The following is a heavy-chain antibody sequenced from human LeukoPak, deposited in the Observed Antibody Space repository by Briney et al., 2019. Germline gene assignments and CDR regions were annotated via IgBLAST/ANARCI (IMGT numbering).Heavy chain of an antibody. D-gene: IGHD3-10*01. CDR2: MNPNSGNT. CDR3: ARGYTYYYGSGSSGGFDP. J-gene: IGHJ5*02. V-gene: IGHV1-8*01. Sequence: ASVKVSCKASGYTFTSYDINWVRQATGQGLEWMGWMNPNSGNTGYAQKFQGRVTMTRNTSISTAYMELSSLSSEDTAVYYCARGYTYYYGSGSSGGFDPWGQGTLVTVSS. CDR1: GYTFTSYD.